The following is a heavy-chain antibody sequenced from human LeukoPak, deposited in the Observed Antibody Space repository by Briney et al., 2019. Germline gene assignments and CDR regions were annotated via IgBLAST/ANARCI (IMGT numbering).Heavy chain of an antibody. CDR2: INHSGST. J-gene: IGHJ5*02. Sequence: SETLSLTCAVYGGSFSGYYWSWIRQPPGKGLEWIGEINHSGSTNYNPSLKSRVTISVDTSKNQFSLKLSSVTAADTAVYYCARTRGPRDWFDPWGQGTLVTVSS. CDR1: GGSFSGYY. V-gene: IGHV4-34*09. CDR3: ARTRGPRDWFDP.